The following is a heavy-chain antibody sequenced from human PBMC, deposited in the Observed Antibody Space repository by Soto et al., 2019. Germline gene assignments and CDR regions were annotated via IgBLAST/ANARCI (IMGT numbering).Heavy chain of an antibody. V-gene: IGHV3-30*18. J-gene: IGHJ4*02. CDR1: GFTFSTYG. CDR3: AKRYSYGSDY. CDR2: ISNDGSNK. D-gene: IGHD5-18*01. Sequence: SGGSLRLSCAASGFTFSTYGMHWVRQAPGKGLEWVAVISNDGSNKYYGDSVKGRFTISRDNSKNTVYLQMNSLRDEDTAVYYCAKRYSYGSDYWGQGTLVTVSS.